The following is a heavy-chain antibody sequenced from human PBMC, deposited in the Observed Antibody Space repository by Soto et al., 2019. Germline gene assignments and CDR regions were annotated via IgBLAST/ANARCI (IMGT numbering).Heavy chain of an antibody. D-gene: IGHD6-19*01. CDR1: GGTFSSYA. Sequence: QVQLVQSGAEVKKPGSSVKVSCKASGGTFSSYAIRWVRQAPGQGLEWMGGIIPIFGTANYAQKFQGRVTITADESTSTAYMELSSLRSEDTAVYYCARAENGEAGTYYYYYGMDVWGQGTTVTVSS. CDR2: IIPIFGTA. J-gene: IGHJ6*02. V-gene: IGHV1-69*01. CDR3: ARAENGEAGTYYYYYGMDV.